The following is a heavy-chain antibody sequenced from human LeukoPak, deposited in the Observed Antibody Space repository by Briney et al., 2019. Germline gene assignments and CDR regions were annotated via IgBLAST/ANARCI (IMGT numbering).Heavy chain of an antibody. CDR3: AKAHKMTTVTTGMDY. V-gene: IGHV3-23*01. Sequence: GGSPRLSCAASGFTFSSYAMSWVRQAPGKGLEWVSAISGSGGSTYYADSVKGRFTISRDNSKNTLYLQMNSLRAEDTAVYYCAKAHKMTTVTTGMDYWGQGTLVTVSS. J-gene: IGHJ4*02. CDR2: ISGSGGST. CDR1: GFTFSSYA. D-gene: IGHD4-17*01.